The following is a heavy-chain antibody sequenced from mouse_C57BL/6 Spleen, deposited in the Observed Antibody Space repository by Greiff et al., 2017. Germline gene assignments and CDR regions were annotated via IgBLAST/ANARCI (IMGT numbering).Heavy chain of an antibody. CDR1: GYTFTSYW. V-gene: IGHV1-55*01. Sequence: QVQLKQPGAELVKPGASVTMSCKASGYTFTSYWNTCVKLRPGQGIVWIGDIFPGSGSTNYNEKFKSKATLTVDTSSSTAYMQLSSLTSEDSAVYYCASYYGNQQYYFDYWGQGTTLTVSS. J-gene: IGHJ2*01. CDR2: IFPGSGST. CDR3: ASYYGNQQYYFDY. D-gene: IGHD2-10*01.